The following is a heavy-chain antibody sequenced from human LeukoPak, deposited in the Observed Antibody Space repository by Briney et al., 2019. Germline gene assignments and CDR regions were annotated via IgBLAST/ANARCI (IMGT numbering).Heavy chain of an antibody. CDR1: GGSFSGYY. J-gene: IGHJ4*01. D-gene: IGHD2-15*01. CDR3: ARAVLSYCRGGSCPYFDY. Sequence: SETLSLTCAVYGGSFSGYYWSWIRQPPGKGLEWIGYIYYSGSTNYNPSLKSRVTISVDTSKNQFSLKLSSLTAADTAVYYCARAVLSYCRGGSCPYFDYWGQGTLVTVSS. CDR2: IYYSGST. V-gene: IGHV4-59*01.